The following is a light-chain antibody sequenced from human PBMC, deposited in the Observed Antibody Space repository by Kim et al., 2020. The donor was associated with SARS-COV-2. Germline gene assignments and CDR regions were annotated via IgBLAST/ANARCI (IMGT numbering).Light chain of an antibody. Sequence: LSPGERATLSCRASQTVSRNQLAWYQQKPGQAPRLLIYGASSRATDIPDRFSGSGSGTDFSLTISRLEPEDCAVYYCQQYGNSRTFGQGTKVDIK. V-gene: IGKV3-20*01. J-gene: IGKJ1*01. CDR2: GAS. CDR3: QQYGNSRT. CDR1: QTVSRNQ.